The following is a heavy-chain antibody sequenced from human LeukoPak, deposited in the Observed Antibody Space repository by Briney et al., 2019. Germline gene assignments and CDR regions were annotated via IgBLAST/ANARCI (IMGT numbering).Heavy chain of an antibody. Sequence: GGSLRLSCAASGFTFSSYGMSWVRQAPGKGPEWVSGISGSGGSTWHADSVKGRFTISRDNSKNTLYLQMNSLRAEDTAVYYCAKVLGTSSPLSYDYWGQGTLVTVSS. V-gene: IGHV3-23*01. J-gene: IGHJ4*02. CDR3: AKVLGTSSPLSYDY. CDR2: ISGSGGST. D-gene: IGHD2-2*01. CDR1: GFTFSSYG.